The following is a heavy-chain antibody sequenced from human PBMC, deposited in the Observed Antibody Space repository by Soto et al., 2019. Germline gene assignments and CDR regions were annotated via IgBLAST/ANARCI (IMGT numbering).Heavy chain of an antibody. CDR3: AKRGAFFYVFLTGYSPYSSVMDV. CDR2: FDPEDGET. Sequence: ASVKVSCKVSGYTLTELSMHWVRQAPGKGLEWMGGFDPEDGETIYAQKFQGRVTMTEDTSTDTAYMELSSLRSEDTAVYYCAKRGAFFYVFLTGYSPYSSVMDVGAQGPRVTFS. J-gene: IGHJ6*02. V-gene: IGHV1-24*01. D-gene: IGHD3-9*01. CDR1: GYTLTELS.